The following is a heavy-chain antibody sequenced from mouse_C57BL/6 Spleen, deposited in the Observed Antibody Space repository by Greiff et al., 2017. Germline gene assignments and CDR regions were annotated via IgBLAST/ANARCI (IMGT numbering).Heavy chain of an antibody. J-gene: IGHJ4*01. CDR3: ARGWFDAMDY. D-gene: IGHD2-2*01. Sequence: VQLQQSGPELVKPGASVKMSCKASGYTFTDYNMHWVKQSHGKSLEWIGYINPNNGGTSYNQKFQGKATLTVNKSSSTAYMELRSLTSADSAVYYCARGWFDAMDYWGQGTSVTVSS. CDR2: INPNNGGT. V-gene: IGHV1-22*01. CDR1: GYTFTDYN.